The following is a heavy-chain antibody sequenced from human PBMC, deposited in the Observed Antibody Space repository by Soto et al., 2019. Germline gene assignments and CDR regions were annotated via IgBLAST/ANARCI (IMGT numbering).Heavy chain of an antibody. CDR2: IYHSGST. V-gene: IGHV4-30-2*01. CDR1: GGSISSGGYS. D-gene: IGHD7-27*01. J-gene: IGHJ5*02. Sequence: QLQLQESGSGLVKPSQTLSLTCAVSGGSISSGGYSWSWIRQPPGKGLEWIGYIYHSGSTYYNPSTKSRVTISVYRPRTQLSLTLSSVPAADTAVYYWARVPGPWGRGTLATVS. CDR3: ARVPGP.